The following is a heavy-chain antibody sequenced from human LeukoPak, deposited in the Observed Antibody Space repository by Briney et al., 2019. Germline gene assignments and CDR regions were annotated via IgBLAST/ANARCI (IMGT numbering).Heavy chain of an antibody. Sequence: GGSLRLSCAASGFTFSSYAMSWVRQAPGKGLEWVSAISGSGGSTYYADSVKGRFTISRDNSKDTLYLQMNSLRAEDTAVYYCAKDQSGSYFGDAFDIWGQGTMVTVSS. CDR1: GFTFSSYA. V-gene: IGHV3-23*01. D-gene: IGHD1-26*01. CDR2: ISGSGGST. CDR3: AKDQSGSYFGDAFDI. J-gene: IGHJ3*02.